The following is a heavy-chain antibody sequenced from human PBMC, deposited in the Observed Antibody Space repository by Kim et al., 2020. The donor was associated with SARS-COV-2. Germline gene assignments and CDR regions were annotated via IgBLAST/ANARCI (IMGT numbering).Heavy chain of an antibody. J-gene: IGHJ4*02. CDR1: GFTFSNSA. Sequence: GGSLRLSCAASGFTFSNSAMHWVRQAPGKGLEWVAVIWNDGSGKYYGDSVKGRFTTSRDNSRNTLYLQMNSLRAEDTAVYYCAKNEVDGGASPLHYWGQGTLVTVSS. CDR3: AKNEVDGGASPLHY. D-gene: IGHD3-16*01. V-gene: IGHV3-33*06. CDR2: IWNDGSGK.